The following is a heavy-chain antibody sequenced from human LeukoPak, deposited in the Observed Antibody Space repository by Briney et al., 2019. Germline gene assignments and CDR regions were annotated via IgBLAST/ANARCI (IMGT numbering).Heavy chain of an antibody. D-gene: IGHD3-22*01. CDR1: GFTFSRYA. CDR3: APQTGGYYYDSYGY. V-gene: IGHV3-23*01. Sequence: GGSLRLSCAASGFTFSRYAMSWVRQAPGKGLEWVSTISGSGGSTYYADSVKGRFTISRDNSKNTLYLQMNSLRAEDTAVYYCAPQTGGYYYDSYGYWGQGTLVTVSS. J-gene: IGHJ4*02. CDR2: ISGSGGST.